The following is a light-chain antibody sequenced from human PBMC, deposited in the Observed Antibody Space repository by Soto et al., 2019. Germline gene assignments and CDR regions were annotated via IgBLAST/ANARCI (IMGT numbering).Light chain of an antibody. J-gene: IGLJ1*01. CDR1: SSDVGGYKY. CDR2: DVS. V-gene: IGLV2-14*03. CDR3: SSYSSSGTGV. Sequence: QSALTQPASVSGSPGQSITISCTGTSSDVGGYKYVSWYQHHPGKAPKLMIYDVSNRPSGVSNRFSGSKSGNTASLTVSGLQADDEAGYYCSSYSSSGTGVFGTGTKVTVL.